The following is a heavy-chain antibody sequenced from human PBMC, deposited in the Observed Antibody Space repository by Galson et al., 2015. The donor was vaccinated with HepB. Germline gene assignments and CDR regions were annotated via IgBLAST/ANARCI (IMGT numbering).Heavy chain of an antibody. CDR2: ISSSSSTI. D-gene: IGHD6-19*01. CDR3: TTDRIAVAGTPSYYYGMDV. CDR1: GFTFSSYW. V-gene: IGHV3-48*01. J-gene: IGHJ6*02. Sequence: SLRLSCAASGFTFSSYWMHWVRQAPGKGLEWVSYISSSSSTIYYADSVKGRFTISRDNAKNSLYLQMNSLKTEDTAVYYCTTDRIAVAGTPSYYYGMDVWGQGTTVTVSS.